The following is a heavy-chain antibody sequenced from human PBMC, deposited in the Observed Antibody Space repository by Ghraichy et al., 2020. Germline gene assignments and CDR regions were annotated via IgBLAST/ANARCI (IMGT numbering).Heavy chain of an antibody. CDR1: GYTFTGYY. Sequence: ASEVSCKASGYTFTGYYMHWVRQAPGQGLEWMGWINPNSGGTNYAQKFQGRVTMTRDTSISTAYMELSRLRSDDTAVYYCARDLVLYDFWSGYPRAYMDVWGKGTTVTVSS. V-gene: IGHV1-2*02. CDR2: INPNSGGT. CDR3: ARDLVLYDFWSGYPRAYMDV. D-gene: IGHD3-3*01. J-gene: IGHJ6*03.